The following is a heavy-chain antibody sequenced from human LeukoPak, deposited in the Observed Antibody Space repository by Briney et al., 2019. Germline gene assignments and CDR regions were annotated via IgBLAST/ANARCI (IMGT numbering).Heavy chain of an antibody. CDR2: IYPGDSDT. V-gene: IGHV5-51*01. D-gene: IGHD1-7*01. CDR1: GYIFTNYW. CDR3: ARRHEGTPPAFDY. J-gene: IGHJ4*02. Sequence: GESLKISCKGSGYIFTNYWIGWVRQMPGKGLEWMGIIYPGDSDTRHSPSFQGQVTISADKSISTAYLQWSSLKASDTAMYYCARRHEGTPPAFDYWGQGTLVTVSS.